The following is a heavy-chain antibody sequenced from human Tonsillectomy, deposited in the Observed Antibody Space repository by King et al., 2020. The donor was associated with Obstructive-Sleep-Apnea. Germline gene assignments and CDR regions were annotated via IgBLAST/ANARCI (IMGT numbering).Heavy chain of an antibody. CDR2: IFSNDEK. V-gene: IGHV2-26*01. J-gene: IGHJ6*02. D-gene: IGHD6-6*01. CDR3: VRMVDHFLRYRSSSSYYYGMDV. Sequence: TLKESGPVLVKPTETLTLTYTVSWFSLSNAKMGVNWVRQPPGKALEWLAHIFSNDEKSYSTSLKSRLTITKDTSKSQVVLTMTNMDPVETATYYCVRMVDHFLRYRSSSSYYYGMDVWGQGTTVTVSS. CDR1: WFSLSNAKMG.